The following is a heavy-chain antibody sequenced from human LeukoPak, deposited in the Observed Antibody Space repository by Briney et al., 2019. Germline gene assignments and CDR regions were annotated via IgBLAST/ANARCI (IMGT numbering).Heavy chain of an antibody. V-gene: IGHV3-48*03. D-gene: IGHD5-18*01. CDR1: GFTVGSFE. Sequence: PGGSLRLSRAASGFTVGSFEMVCVRQAPGKGLEWISYISTSGASTYYADSVKGRFTVSRDNVKNSMSLRMDTLRVEDTAVYYCARERGYNYGYSGYYDHWGQGVLVTVSS. CDR2: ISTSGAST. CDR3: ARERGYNYGYSGYYDH. J-gene: IGHJ4*02.